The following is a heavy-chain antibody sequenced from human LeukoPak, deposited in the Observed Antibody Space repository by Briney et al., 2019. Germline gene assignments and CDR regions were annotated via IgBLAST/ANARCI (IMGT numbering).Heavy chain of an antibody. CDR1: GYTFTSYG. J-gene: IGHJ3*02. CDR3: ARGTLDSGWYTGGAFDI. Sequence: ASVKVSCKASGYTFTSYGISWVRQATGQGLEWMGWMNPNSGNTGYAQKFQGRVTITRNTSISTAYMELSSLRSEDTAVYYCARGTLDSGWYTGGAFDIWGQGTMVTVSS. CDR2: MNPNSGNT. V-gene: IGHV1-8*03. D-gene: IGHD6-19*01.